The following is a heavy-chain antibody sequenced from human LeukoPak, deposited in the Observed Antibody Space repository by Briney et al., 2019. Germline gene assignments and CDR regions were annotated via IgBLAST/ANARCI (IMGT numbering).Heavy chain of an antibody. Sequence: SGGSLRLSCVASGFTFSNYGMHWVRQAPGKGLGWVAVIWSDGGNKFYRDSVKGRFTISRDNSKNTLYLQMNSLSAEDTAVYYCAKGSTTFDYWGQGTLVTVSS. J-gene: IGHJ4*02. CDR1: GFTFSNYG. CDR2: IWSDGGNK. D-gene: IGHD2/OR15-2a*01. V-gene: IGHV3-33*06. CDR3: AKGSTTFDY.